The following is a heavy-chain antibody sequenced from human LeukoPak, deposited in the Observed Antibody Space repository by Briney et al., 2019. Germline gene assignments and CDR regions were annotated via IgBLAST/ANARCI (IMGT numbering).Heavy chain of an antibody. V-gene: IGHV2-5*02. D-gene: IGHD2-2*01. CDR3: AHLYQLASFGY. Sequence: SGPTLVKPTQTLTLTCTFSGFSLSTSGVGVGWIRQPPGKALEWLALIYWDDDKRYSPSLKSRLTITKDTSKNQVVLTMTNVDPVDTATYYCAHLYQLASFGYWGQGTLVTVSS. J-gene: IGHJ4*02. CDR2: IYWDDDK. CDR1: GFSLSTSGVG.